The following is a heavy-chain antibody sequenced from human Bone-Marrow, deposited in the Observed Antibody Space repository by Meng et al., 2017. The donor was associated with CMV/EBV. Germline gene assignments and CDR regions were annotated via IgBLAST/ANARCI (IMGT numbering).Heavy chain of an antibody. J-gene: IGHJ5*02. V-gene: IGHV4-39*07. Sequence: SETLSLTCTDSGGSISSSSYYWGWIRQPPGKGLEWIGSIYYSGSTYYNPSLKSRVTISVDTSKNQFSLKLSSVTAADTAVYYCARALIHLWYPWGQGTLVTVSS. D-gene: IGHD5-18*01. CDR1: GGSISSSSYY. CDR3: ARALIHLWYP. CDR2: IYYSGST.